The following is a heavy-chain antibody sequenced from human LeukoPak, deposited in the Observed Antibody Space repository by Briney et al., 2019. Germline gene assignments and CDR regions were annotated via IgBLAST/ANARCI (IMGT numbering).Heavy chain of an antibody. Sequence: GGSLRLSCAASGFTFSSYWMTWVRQAPGKGLEWVANIKQDASEKFYMDSVKGRFTISRDNAKNSLYLQMNSLRAEDTAVYYCARDLSWSLSGYDYWGQGTLVTVSS. CDR2: IKQDASEK. CDR1: GFTFSSYW. V-gene: IGHV3-7*01. CDR3: ARDLSWSLSGYDY. J-gene: IGHJ4*02. D-gene: IGHD3-3*01.